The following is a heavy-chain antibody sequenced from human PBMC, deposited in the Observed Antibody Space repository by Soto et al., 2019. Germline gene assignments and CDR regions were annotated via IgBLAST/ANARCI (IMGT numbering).Heavy chain of an antibody. CDR1: GGTFSSYA. CDR3: ARDQEGSSTSSYGMDV. D-gene: IGHD2-2*01. CDR2: IIPIFGTA. Sequence: QVQLVQSGAEVKKPGSSVKVSCKASGGTFSSYAISWVRQAPGQGLEWMGGIIPIFGTANYAQKFQGRVTITADESTSTAYMELISLRSEDTAVYYCARDQEGSSTSSYGMDVWGQGTTVTVSS. J-gene: IGHJ6*02. V-gene: IGHV1-69*01.